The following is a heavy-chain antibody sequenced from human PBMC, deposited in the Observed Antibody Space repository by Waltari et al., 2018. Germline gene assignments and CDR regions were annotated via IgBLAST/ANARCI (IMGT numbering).Heavy chain of an antibody. D-gene: IGHD6-6*01. CDR3: ALYSSSFYYMDV. CDR2: IYSGGST. Sequence: EVQLVESGGGLIQPGGSLRLSCAASGFTVSSNYMSWVRQAPGKGLEWVSVIYSGGSTYYADSVKCRFTISRDNSKNTLYLQMNSLRAEDTAVYYCALYSSSFYYMDVWGKGTTVTVSS. J-gene: IGHJ6*03. CDR1: GFTVSSNY. V-gene: IGHV3-53*01.